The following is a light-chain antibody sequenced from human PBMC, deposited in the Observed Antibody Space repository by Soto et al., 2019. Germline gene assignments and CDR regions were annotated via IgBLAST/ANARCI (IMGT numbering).Light chain of an antibody. J-gene: IGLJ2*01. Sequence: QPVLTQPASVSGSPGQSITISCTGTSSDVGGYNYVSWYQQHPGKAPKLMIYEVSNRPSGVSNRFSGSKSGNTASLTISGLQAEDEADYYCSSYTRSSTVVFGGGTKLTVL. CDR2: EVS. CDR3: SSYTRSSTVV. V-gene: IGLV2-14*01. CDR1: SSDVGGYNY.